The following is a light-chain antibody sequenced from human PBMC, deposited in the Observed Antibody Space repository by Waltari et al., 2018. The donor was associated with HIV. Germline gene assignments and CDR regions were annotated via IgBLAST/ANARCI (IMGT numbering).Light chain of an antibody. J-gene: IGLJ2*01. CDR3: GTWDSSLSAGV. CDR2: DNN. Sequence: QSVLTQPPSVSAAPGQKVTISCSGSSSNIGNNYVSWYQQFPGTAPKLLIYDNNKRPSGMPDRFSGSESGTSATLGITGLQTGDEADYYCGTWDSSLSAGVFGGGTKLTVL. V-gene: IGLV1-51*01. CDR1: SSNIGNNY.